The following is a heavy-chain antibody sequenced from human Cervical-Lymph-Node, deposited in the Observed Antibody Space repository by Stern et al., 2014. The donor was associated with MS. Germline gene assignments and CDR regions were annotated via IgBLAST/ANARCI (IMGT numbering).Heavy chain of an antibody. J-gene: IGHJ4*02. Sequence: QVQLEESGGGVVRPGTSLRLSCADAGFTFSAYNMHWVRQAPGKGLEWVAGISYDGRISDYADSVKGRFTISRDNSRNTLYLHMNSLRTEDTAVYYCATGEARRSYNFGWGAYWGQGTLVTVSS. V-gene: IGHV3-30*04. D-gene: IGHD3-10*01. CDR1: GFTFSAYN. CDR3: ATGEARRSYNFGWGAY. CDR2: ISYDGRIS.